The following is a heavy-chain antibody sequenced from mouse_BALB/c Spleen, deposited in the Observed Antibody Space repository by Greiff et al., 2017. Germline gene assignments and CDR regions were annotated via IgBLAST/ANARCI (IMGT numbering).Heavy chain of an antibody. Sequence: QVQLQQSGPELVKPGASVRISCKASGYTFTSYYIHWVKQRPGQGLEWIGWIYPGNVNTKYNEKFKGKATLTADKSSSTAYMQLSSLTSEDSAVYFCARSLYRYDEFAYWGQGTLVTVSA. J-gene: IGHJ3*01. CDR2: IYPGNVNT. D-gene: IGHD2-14*01. CDR1: GYTFTSYY. CDR3: ARSLYRYDEFAY. V-gene: IGHV1S56*01.